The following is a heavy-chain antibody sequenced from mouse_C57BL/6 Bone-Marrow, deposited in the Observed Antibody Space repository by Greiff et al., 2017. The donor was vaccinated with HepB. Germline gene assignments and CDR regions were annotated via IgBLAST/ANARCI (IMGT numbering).Heavy chain of an antibody. CDR2: IDPETGGT. D-gene: IGHD2-4*01. J-gene: IGHJ3*01. CDR3: TREDDYEDWFAY. CDR1: GYTFTDYE. Sequence: VQLVESGAELVRPGASVTLSCKASGYTFTDYEMHWVKQTPVHGLEWIGAIDPETGGTAYNQKFKGKAILTADKSSSTAYMELRSLTSEDSAVYYCTREDDYEDWFAYWGQGTLVTVSA. V-gene: IGHV1-15*01.